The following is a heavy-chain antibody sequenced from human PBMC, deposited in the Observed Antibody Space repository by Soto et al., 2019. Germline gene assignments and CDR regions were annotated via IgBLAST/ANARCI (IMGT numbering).Heavy chain of an antibody. CDR3: ARAHDYYGSGSYYADDY. J-gene: IGHJ4*02. CDR2: MNPNSGNT. D-gene: IGHD3-10*01. CDR1: GYTFTSYD. V-gene: IGHV1-8*01. Sequence: ASVKVSCKASGYTFTSYDINWVRQATGQGLEWMGWMNPNSGNTGYAQKFQGRVTMTRNTSISTAYMELSSLRSEDTAVYYCARAHDYYGSGSYYADDYWGQGTLVTVSS.